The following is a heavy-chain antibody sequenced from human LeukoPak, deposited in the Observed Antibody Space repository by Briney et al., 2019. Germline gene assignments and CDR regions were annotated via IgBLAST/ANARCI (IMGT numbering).Heavy chain of an antibody. Sequence: GGSLRLSCAASGFTVSINYMTWVRQAPGTGLEWVSVIYGGGGTYYADSVKGRFTISRDNSKNTLYLQMNSLRAEDTAVYYCATSTDIVATIAWAFDYWGQGTLVTVSS. D-gene: IGHD5-12*01. CDR3: ATSTDIVATIAWAFDY. CDR1: GFTVSINY. V-gene: IGHV3-66*01. CDR2: IYGGGGT. J-gene: IGHJ4*02.